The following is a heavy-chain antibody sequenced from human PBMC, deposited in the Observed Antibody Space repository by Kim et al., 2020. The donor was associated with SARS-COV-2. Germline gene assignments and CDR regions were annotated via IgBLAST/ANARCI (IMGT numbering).Heavy chain of an antibody. Sequence: KLQGRVTMTTDTSTSTAYMELRSLRSDDTAVYYCARSYGSSSRVEYYFDYWGQGTLVTVSS. V-gene: IGHV1-18*01. D-gene: IGHD6-6*01. CDR3: ARSYGSSSRVEYYFDY. J-gene: IGHJ4*02.